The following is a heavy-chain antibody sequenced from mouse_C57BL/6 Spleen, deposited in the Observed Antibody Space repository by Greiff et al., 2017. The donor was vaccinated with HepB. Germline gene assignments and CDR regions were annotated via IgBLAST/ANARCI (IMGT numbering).Heavy chain of an antibody. CDR1: GYTFTSYW. Sequence: QVQLKQPGAELVKPGASVKLSCKASGYTFTSYWMQWVKQRPGQGLEWIGEIDPSDSYTNYNQKFKGKATLTVDTSSSTAYMQLSSLTSEDSAVYYCARFRLRPDYAMDYWGQGTSVTVSS. D-gene: IGHD2-4*01. CDR2: IDPSDSYT. CDR3: ARFRLRPDYAMDY. J-gene: IGHJ4*01. V-gene: IGHV1-50*01.